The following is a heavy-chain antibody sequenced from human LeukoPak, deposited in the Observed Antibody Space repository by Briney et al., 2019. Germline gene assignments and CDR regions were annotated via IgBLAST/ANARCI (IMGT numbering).Heavy chain of an antibody. V-gene: IGHV3-30*18. CDR1: GFTFSSYG. J-gene: IGHJ4*02. CDR2: ISYDGSNK. D-gene: IGHD6-19*01. CDR3: AKDLSSGCHDY. Sequence: GGSLRLSCAASGFTFSSYGMHWVRQAPGKGLEWVAVISYDGSNKYYADSVKGRFTISRDNSKNTLYLQMNSLRAEDTAAYYCAKDLSSGCHDYWGQGTLVTVSS.